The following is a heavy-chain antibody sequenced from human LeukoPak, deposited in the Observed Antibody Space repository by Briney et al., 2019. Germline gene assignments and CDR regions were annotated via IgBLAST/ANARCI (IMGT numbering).Heavy chain of an antibody. J-gene: IGHJ4*02. Sequence: GGSLRLSCAPSRFAFSDRWMYWVRQGPGEAPVWVSRISGDGTVATYADYMKGRFTISRDNPKNTLYLQMNSLRAEDTAVYFCAKRAVVIRVILVGFHKEGYYFDSWGQGALVTVSS. CDR3: AKRAVVIRVILVGFHKEGYYFDS. CDR2: ISGDGTVA. V-gene: IGHV3-74*01. D-gene: IGHD3-22*01. CDR1: RFAFSDRW.